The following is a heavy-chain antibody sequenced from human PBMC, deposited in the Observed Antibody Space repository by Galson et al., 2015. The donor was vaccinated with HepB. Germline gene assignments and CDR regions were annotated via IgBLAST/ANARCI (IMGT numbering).Heavy chain of an antibody. CDR3: VRMGDLSGYSSC. J-gene: IGHJ4*02. V-gene: IGHV3-73*01. CDR1: GFTFSGSA. Sequence: SLRLSCAGSGFTFSGSAMPWVRQASGKGLEWVGRIGIEYYNYAPAHTASVKGRFTLSRDDSKNTAFLQMNSLRTEDTAVYYCVRMGDLSGYSSCWGQGTLVTVSS. D-gene: IGHD3-22*01. CDR2: IGIEYYNYAP.